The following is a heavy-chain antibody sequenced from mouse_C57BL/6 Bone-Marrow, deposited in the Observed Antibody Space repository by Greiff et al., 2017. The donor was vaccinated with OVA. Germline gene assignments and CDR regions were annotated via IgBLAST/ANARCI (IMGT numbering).Heavy chain of an antibody. CDR3: ATWAYYAMDY. D-gene: IGHD4-1*01. CDR1: GFTFSSYA. Sequence: EVQLVESGGGLVKPGGSLKLSCAASGFTFSSYAMSWVRQTPEKRLEWVATISDGGSYTYYPDNVKGRFTISRDNAKNNLYLQMSHLKSEDTAMYYCATWAYYAMDYWGQGTSVTVSS. J-gene: IGHJ4*01. CDR2: ISDGGSYT. V-gene: IGHV5-4*01.